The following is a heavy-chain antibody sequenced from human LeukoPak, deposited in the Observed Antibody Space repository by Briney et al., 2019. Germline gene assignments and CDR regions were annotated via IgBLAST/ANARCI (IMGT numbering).Heavy chain of an antibody. CDR1: GYTFTRYD. V-gene: IGHV1-8*01. Sequence: ASVKVSCKASGYTFTRYDINWVRQATGQGLEWMGWMNPNSGNTGYAQRFQGRVTMTRNTSISTAYMELSSLRSEDTAVYYCARTYVDIVVVPAAMYRYYYMDVWGKGTTVTVSS. CDR2: MNPNSGNT. D-gene: IGHD2-2*03. CDR3: ARTYVDIVVVPAAMYRYYYMDV. J-gene: IGHJ6*03.